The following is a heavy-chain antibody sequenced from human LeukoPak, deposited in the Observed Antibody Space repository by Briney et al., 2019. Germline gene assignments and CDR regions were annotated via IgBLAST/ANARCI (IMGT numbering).Heavy chain of an antibody. CDR2: ISSSSSYI. CDR1: GFTFSSYS. D-gene: IGHD3-3*01. J-gene: IGHJ4*02. V-gene: IGHV3-21*01. Sequence: GGSLRLSCAASGFTFSSYSMNWVRQAPGKGLEWVSSISSSSSYIYYADSVKGRFTISRDNAKNSLYLQMNSLRAEDTAVYYCARDQHDFWSDFDYWGQGTLVTVSS. CDR3: ARDQHDFWSDFDY.